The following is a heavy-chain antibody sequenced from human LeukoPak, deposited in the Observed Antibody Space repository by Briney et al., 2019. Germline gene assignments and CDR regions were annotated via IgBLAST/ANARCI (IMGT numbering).Heavy chain of an antibody. V-gene: IGHV1-3*01. J-gene: IGHJ4*02. CDR3: ARDIFGSSRPSEF. Sequence: ASVKVSCKASGYTFTSYTIQWVRQAPGQRLEGLGWINPGNGHTKSSEKFQGRVTFTSDTSASTGYMELSSLRSDDTALYYCARDIFGSSRPSEFWGQGTLVTASS. CDR1: GYTFTSYT. D-gene: IGHD2-2*01. CDR2: INPGNGHT.